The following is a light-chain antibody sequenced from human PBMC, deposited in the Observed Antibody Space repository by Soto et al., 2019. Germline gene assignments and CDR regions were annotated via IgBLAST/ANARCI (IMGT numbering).Light chain of an antibody. Sequence: QSALTQPASVSGSPGQSITISCTGTNSDIGAYNSVSWYQQHPGIAPQLMIYDVSYRPSGISSRFSASKSGNTASLTISGLHAADEAAYYCSSFTTGGARVFGGGTKLTVL. CDR3: SSFTTGGARV. J-gene: IGLJ2*01. V-gene: IGLV2-14*03. CDR2: DVS. CDR1: NSDIGAYNS.